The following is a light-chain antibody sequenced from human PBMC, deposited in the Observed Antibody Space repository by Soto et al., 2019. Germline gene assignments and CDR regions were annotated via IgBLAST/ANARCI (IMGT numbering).Light chain of an antibody. CDR1: SSDVGGYNY. V-gene: IGLV2-14*01. CDR2: DVS. CDR3: RSYTSSSNLPYV. Sequence: QSALTQPASVSGSPGQSITISCTGTSSDVGGYNYVSWYQQHPGKAPKLMIYDVSNRPSGVSNRFSGSQYGNTASLTISGLQAEDEADYYCRSYTSSSNLPYVFGTGTKLTVL. J-gene: IGLJ1*01.